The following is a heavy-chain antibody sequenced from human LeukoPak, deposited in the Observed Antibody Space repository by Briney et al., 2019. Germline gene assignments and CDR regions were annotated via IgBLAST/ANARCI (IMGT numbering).Heavy chain of an antibody. D-gene: IGHD1-1*01. Sequence: GGSLRLSCAASGFTFSTYRMNWVRQAPGKGLEWVSYISSSSSTIYQADSVEGRFTISRDNAKNSLYLQMNSPRAEDTAVYYCARDRGGTGEIDYWGQETLVTVSS. CDR3: ARDRGGTGEIDY. CDR1: GFTFSTYR. CDR2: ISSSSSTI. J-gene: IGHJ4*02. V-gene: IGHV3-48*01.